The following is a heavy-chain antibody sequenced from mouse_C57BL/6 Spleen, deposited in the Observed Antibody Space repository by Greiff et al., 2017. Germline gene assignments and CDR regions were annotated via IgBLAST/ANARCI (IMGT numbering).Heavy chain of an antibody. CDR3: ASPAVVAKGYWYFDV. CDR1: GFTFSDYG. CDR2: ISSGSSTI. J-gene: IGHJ1*03. V-gene: IGHV5-17*01. Sequence: EVMLVESGGGLVKPGGSLKLSCAASGFTFSDYGMHWVRQAPEKGLEWVAYISSGSSTIYYADTVKGRFTISRDNAKNTLFLQMTSLRSEDTAMYYCASPAVVAKGYWYFDVWGTGTTVTVSS. D-gene: IGHD1-1*01.